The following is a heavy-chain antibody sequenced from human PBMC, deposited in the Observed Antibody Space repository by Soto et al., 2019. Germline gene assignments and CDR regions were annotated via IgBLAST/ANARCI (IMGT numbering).Heavy chain of an antibody. CDR3: TTVRHPYWYFDL. Sequence: QVQLQESGPGLVKPSETLSLTCTVSGGSISNNYWSWIRQSPGRGLEWIGHIYSGGNTNYNPSLKRRLTISVATSRNQFSLNLGSLTAADSAVYYCTTVRHPYWYFDLWGRGTLVTVSS. CDR1: GGSISNNY. V-gene: IGHV4-59*13. CDR2: IYSGGNT. J-gene: IGHJ2*01.